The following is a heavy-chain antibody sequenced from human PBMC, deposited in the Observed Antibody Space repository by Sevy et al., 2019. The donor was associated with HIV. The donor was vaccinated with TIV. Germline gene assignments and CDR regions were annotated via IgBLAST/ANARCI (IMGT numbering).Heavy chain of an antibody. V-gene: IGHV3-30*02. J-gene: IGHJ6*02. CDR3: AKGREQGYYYGMDV. Sequence: GGSLRLSCAASGFTFSSYGMHWVRQAPGKGLEWVAFIRYDGNNKYYTGSVKGRFTISRDNSKTTLYLQMNSLRAEDTAVYYCAKGREQGYYYGMDVWGQGTTVTVSS. CDR2: IRYDGNNK. CDR1: GFTFSSYG. D-gene: IGHD1-26*01.